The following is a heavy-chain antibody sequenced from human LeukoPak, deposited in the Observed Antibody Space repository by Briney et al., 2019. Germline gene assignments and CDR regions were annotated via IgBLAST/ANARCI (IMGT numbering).Heavy chain of an antibody. CDR1: GFTFSSYG. Sequence: GGSLRLSCAASGFTFSSYGMHWVRQAPGNGLEWVALIWSDDRNKYYADSVKGQFTISRDNSKNTPYLQMNSLRAEDTAVYYCARDYGGDAGLDSWGQGTLVTVSP. CDR2: IWSDDRNK. CDR3: ARDYGGDAGLDS. D-gene: IGHD4-23*01. J-gene: IGHJ4*02. V-gene: IGHV3-33*01.